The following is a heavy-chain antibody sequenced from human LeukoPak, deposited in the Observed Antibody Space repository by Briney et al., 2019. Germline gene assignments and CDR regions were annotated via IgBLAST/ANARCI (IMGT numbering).Heavy chain of an antibody. J-gene: IGHJ3*02. Sequence: ARSLRLSCAASGFTFSSYAMHWVRQAPGKGLEWVAVISYDGSNKYYADSVKGRFTISRDNSKNTLYLQMNSLRAEDTAVYYCARDREDCSSTSCYDPAFDIWGQGTMVTVSS. V-gene: IGHV3-30*04. CDR2: ISYDGSNK. CDR1: GFTFSSYA. CDR3: ARDREDCSSTSCYDPAFDI. D-gene: IGHD2-2*01.